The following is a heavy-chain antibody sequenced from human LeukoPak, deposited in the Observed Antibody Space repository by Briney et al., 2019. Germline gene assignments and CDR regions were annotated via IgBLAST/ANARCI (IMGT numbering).Heavy chain of an antibody. Sequence: GGSLRLSCAASGFTFSSYAMHWVRQAPGKGLVWVSGISWNSGSIGYADSVKGRFTISRDNAKNSLYLQMNSLRAEDTALYYCAKDRNHYYGSGSYYDSWGQGTLVTVSS. CDR1: GFTFSSYA. CDR3: AKDRNHYYGSGSYYDS. CDR2: ISWNSGSI. V-gene: IGHV3-9*01. J-gene: IGHJ5*01. D-gene: IGHD3-10*01.